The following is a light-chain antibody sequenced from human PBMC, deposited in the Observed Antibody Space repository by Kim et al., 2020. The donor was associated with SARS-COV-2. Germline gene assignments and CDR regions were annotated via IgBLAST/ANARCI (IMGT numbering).Light chain of an antibody. Sequence: QSALTQPASVSGSPGQSITISCTGTSSDVGGYNYVSWYQQHPGKAPKLMIYDVSKRPSGVSNRFSGSKSGNTASLTISRLQAEDEADYYCSSYTSSSSVFGGGTQLTVL. J-gene: IGLJ2*01. V-gene: IGLV2-14*01. CDR1: SSDVGGYNY. CDR2: DVS. CDR3: SSYTSSSSV.